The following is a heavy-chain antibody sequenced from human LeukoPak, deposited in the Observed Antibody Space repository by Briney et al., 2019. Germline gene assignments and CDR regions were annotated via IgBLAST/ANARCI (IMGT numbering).Heavy chain of an antibody. J-gene: IGHJ4*02. CDR1: GYTFTSYG. CDR2: ISAYNGNT. CDR3: ARVPGQYVTIFGVVINLPDY. V-gene: IGHV1-18*01. Sequence: ASVKVSCKASGYTFTSYGISWVRQDPGQGLEWMGWISAYNGNTNYAQKFQGRVTMTTDTSTSTAYMELRSLRFDDTAVYYCARVPGQYVTIFGVVINLPDYWGQGTLVTVSS. D-gene: IGHD3-3*01.